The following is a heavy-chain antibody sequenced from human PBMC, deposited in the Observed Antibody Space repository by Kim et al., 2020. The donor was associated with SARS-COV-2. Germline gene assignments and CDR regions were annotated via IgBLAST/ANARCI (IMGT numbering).Heavy chain of an antibody. J-gene: IGHJ6*02. V-gene: IGHV3-23*01. CDR1: GFTFSSYA. CDR3: AKDLHSGYEHDYYYYGMDV. Sequence: GGSLRLSCAASGFTFSSYAMSWVRQAPGKGLEWVSAISGSGGSTYYADSVKGRFTISIDNSKNTLYLQMNSLRAEDTAVYYCAKDLHSGYEHDYYYYGMDVWGQGTTVTVSS. CDR2: ISGSGGST. D-gene: IGHD5-12*01.